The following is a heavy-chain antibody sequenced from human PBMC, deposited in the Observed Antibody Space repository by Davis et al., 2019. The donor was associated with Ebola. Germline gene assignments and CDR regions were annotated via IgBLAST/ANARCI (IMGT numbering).Heavy chain of an antibody. CDR3: ARYGTSSSWAY. CDR2: ISGSGGST. CDR1: GFTFSSYA. Sequence: GESLKISCAASGFTFSSYAMSWVRQAPGKGLEWVSAISGSGGSTYYADSVKGRFTISRDNSKNTLYLQMNSLRAEDTAVYYCARYGTSSSWAYWGQGTLVTVSS. V-gene: IGHV3-23*01. D-gene: IGHD6-13*01. J-gene: IGHJ4*02.